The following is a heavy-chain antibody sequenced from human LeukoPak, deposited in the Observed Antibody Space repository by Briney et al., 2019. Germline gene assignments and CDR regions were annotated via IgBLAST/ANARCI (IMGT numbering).Heavy chain of an antibody. V-gene: IGHV3-23*01. D-gene: IGHD3-3*01. Sequence: GGSLRLSCAASGFTFSSYAMSWVRQAPGKGLEWVSGISGGGGGNTYYADSVKGRFTISRDNSKNTLYLQMTSLRVEDTAVYYCAKNSAFLLVNDYYMDVWGKGTTVTVSS. CDR1: GFTFSSYA. CDR2: ISGGGGGNT. CDR3: AKNSAFLLVNDYYMDV. J-gene: IGHJ6*03.